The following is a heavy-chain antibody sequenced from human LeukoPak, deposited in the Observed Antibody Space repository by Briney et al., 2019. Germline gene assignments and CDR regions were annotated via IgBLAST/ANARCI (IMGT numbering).Heavy chain of an antibody. D-gene: IGHD6-19*01. V-gene: IGHV3-30*18. CDR1: GFTFSSYG. Sequence: GRSLRLSCAASGFTFSSYGVHWVRQAPGKGLEWVAVISYDGSNKYYADSVKGRFTISRDNSKNTLYLQMNSLRAEDTAVYYCAKDEEIAVAGTFDYWGQGTLVTVSS. CDR3: AKDEEIAVAGTFDY. CDR2: ISYDGSNK. J-gene: IGHJ4*02.